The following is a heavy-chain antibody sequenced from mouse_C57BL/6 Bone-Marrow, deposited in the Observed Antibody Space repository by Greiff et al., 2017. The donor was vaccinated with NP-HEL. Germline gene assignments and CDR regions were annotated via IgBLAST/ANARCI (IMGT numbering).Heavy chain of an antibody. CDR2: IYPGDGDT. CDR3: ARKRVLDYDWYFDV. J-gene: IGHJ1*03. Sequence: VQLQESGAELVKPGASVKISCKASGYAFGSYWMNWVKQRPGKGLEWIGQIYPGDGDTNYTGKFKGKATLTADKSSSTAYMQLSSLTSEDSAVYFCARKRVLDYDWYFDVWGTGTTVTVSS. D-gene: IGHD1-1*01. CDR1: GYAFGSYW. V-gene: IGHV1-80*01.